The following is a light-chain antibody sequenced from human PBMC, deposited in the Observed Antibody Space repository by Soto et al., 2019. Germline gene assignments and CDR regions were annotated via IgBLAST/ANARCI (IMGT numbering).Light chain of an antibody. CDR2: GAT. Sequence: EIVLTQSPGTLSLSPGERATLSCRASQSVSSSSLAWYQQTPGQAPRLLIFGATSRAAGIPDRFSGSGSGSDFIRTISRLEPEDFAVYYCQQYFSSPTVGQGTKLEI. V-gene: IGKV3-20*01. J-gene: IGKJ2*01. CDR1: QSVSSSS. CDR3: QQYFSSPT.